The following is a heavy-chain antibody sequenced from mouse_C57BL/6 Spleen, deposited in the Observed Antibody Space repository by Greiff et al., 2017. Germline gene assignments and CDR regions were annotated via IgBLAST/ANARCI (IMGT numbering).Heavy chain of an antibody. CDR3: ARGLDPYYFDY. D-gene: IGHD4-1*01. CDR1: GYSFTSYY. V-gene: IGHV1-66*01. CDR2: IYPGSGNT. J-gene: IGHJ2*01. Sequence: QVQLQQSGPELVKPGASVKISCKASGYSFTSYYIHWVKQRPGQGLEWIGWIYPGSGNTKYNEKFKGKATLTADTSSRTAYMQLSSLTSEDSAVYYCARGLDPYYFDYWGQGTTLTVSS.